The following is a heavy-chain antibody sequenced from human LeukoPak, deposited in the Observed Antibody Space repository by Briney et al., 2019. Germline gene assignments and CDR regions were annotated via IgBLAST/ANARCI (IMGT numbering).Heavy chain of an antibody. J-gene: IGHJ4*02. CDR2: ISVRSNYI. Sequence: GGSLRLSCLASGYTFSSYSINWVRQAPGKGLEWVSSISVRSNYIYYADSVGGRFRISRDDARDSLFLEMNSLRAEDTAVYYCVRLRRNSDTSGFCYYYDFWGQGTLVTVSS. CDR1: GYTFSSYS. V-gene: IGHV3-21*01. D-gene: IGHD3-3*01. CDR3: VRLRRNSDTSGFCYYYDF.